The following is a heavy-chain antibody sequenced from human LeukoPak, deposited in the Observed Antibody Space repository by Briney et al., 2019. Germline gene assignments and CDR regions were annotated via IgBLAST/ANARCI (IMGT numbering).Heavy chain of an antibody. CDR3: ARVAIAAAGIHDAFDI. J-gene: IGHJ3*02. D-gene: IGHD6-13*01. Sequence: ASVKVSCKASGYTFTSYGISWVRQAPGQGLEWMGWINPNSGGTNYAQKFQGRVTLTRDTSISTAYMELSRLRSDDTAVYYCARVAIAAAGIHDAFDIWGQGTMVTVSS. CDR1: GYTFTSYG. CDR2: INPNSGGT. V-gene: IGHV1-2*02.